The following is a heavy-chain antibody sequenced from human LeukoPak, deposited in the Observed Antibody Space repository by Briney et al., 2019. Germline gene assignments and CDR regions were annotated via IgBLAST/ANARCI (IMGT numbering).Heavy chain of an antibody. CDR1: GFTFSSYW. D-gene: IGHD4-17*01. J-gene: IGHJ4*02. CDR3: AREGDYGDYYFDY. CDR2: INSDGSST. Sequence: GGSLRLSCAASGFTFSSYWMHWVRQAPGKGLVWVSRINSDGSSTSYADSVKGRFTISRDNAKNTLYPQMNSLRAEDTAVYYCAREGDYGDYYFDYWGQGTLVTVSS. V-gene: IGHV3-74*01.